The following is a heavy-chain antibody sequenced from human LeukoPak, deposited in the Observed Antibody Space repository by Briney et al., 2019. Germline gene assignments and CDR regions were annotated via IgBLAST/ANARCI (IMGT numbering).Heavy chain of an antibody. J-gene: IGHJ6*03. Sequence: SETLSLTCTVSGGSISSSSYYWGWIRQPPGKGLEWIGSIYYSGSTNYNPSLKSRVTISVDTSKNQFSLKLSSVTAADTAVYYCARESMVGCSSTSCYESYYYYYMDVWGKGTTVTVSS. V-gene: IGHV4-39*02. D-gene: IGHD2-2*01. CDR3: ARESMVGCSSTSCYESYYYYYMDV. CDR2: IYYSGST. CDR1: GGSISSSSYY.